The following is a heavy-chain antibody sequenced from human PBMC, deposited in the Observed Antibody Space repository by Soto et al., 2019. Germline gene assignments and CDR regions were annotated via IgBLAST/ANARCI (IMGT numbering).Heavy chain of an antibody. CDR1: GGSFSGYY. CDR2: INHSGST. V-gene: IGHV4-34*01. Sequence: QVQLQQWGAGLLKPSETLSLTCAVYGGSFSGYYWSWIRQPPGKGLEWIGEINHSGSTNYNPSLKSRVTISVDTSKNQFSLKLSSVTAADTAVYYCARGFGLCSSWYYYWGQGTLVTVSS. CDR3: ARGFGLCSSWYYY. J-gene: IGHJ4*02. D-gene: IGHD6-13*01.